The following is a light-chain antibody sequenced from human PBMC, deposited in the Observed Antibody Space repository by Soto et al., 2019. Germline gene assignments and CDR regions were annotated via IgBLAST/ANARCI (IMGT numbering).Light chain of an antibody. CDR1: SSDAGGYNY. CDR3: SSFSSSSTRYL. Sequence: QSVLTQPASVSGSPGQSITISCTGTSSDAGGYNYVSWYQQHPGEAHKLIIFGVSNRPSGVSNRFSGSKSGNTASLTISGLQAEDEADYYCSSFSSSSTRYLLGTGTKLTVL. CDR2: GVS. V-gene: IGLV2-14*01. J-gene: IGLJ1*01.